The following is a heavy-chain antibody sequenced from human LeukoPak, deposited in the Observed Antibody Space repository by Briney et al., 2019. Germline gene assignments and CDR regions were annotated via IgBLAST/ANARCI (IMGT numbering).Heavy chain of an antibody. CDR3: ARRYCSSTSCPLQWFDP. D-gene: IGHD2-2*01. CDR2: ISAYNGNT. Sequence: ASVKVSCKASGYTFTSYGISWVRQAPGQGLECMGWISAYNGNTNYAQKLQGRVTMTTDTSTSTAYMELRSLRSDDAAVYYCARRYCSSTSCPLQWFDPWGQGTLVTVSS. V-gene: IGHV1-18*01. CDR1: GYTFTSYG. J-gene: IGHJ5*02.